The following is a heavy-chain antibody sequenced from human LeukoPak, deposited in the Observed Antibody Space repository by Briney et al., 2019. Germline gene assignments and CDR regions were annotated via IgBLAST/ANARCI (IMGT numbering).Heavy chain of an antibody. Sequence: SESLSLTCNVSGGSISSGSYYWSWLRQPAGKGLEWIGRIYTSGSTNYNSSLESRVTISADTSKNQFSLKLTTVTAEDTAVYYCARNPGGTSWYYFDYWGQGTLVTVSS. CDR3: ARNPGGTSWYYFDY. CDR2: IYTSGST. CDR1: GGSISSGSYY. V-gene: IGHV4-61*02. D-gene: IGHD4-23*01. J-gene: IGHJ4*02.